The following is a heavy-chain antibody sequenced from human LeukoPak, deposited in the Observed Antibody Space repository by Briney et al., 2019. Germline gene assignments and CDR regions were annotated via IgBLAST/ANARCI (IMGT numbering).Heavy chain of an antibody. J-gene: IGHJ3*02. CDR2: ISSSSSYT. CDR3: ARVAAAGIGAFDI. D-gene: IGHD6-13*01. V-gene: IGHV3-11*06. Sequence: GGSLRLSCAASGFTFSDYYMSWIRQAPGKGPEWVSYISSSSSYTNYADSVKGRFTISRDNAKNSLYLQMNSLRAEDTAVYYCARVAAAGIGAFDIWGQGTMVTVSS. CDR1: GFTFSDYY.